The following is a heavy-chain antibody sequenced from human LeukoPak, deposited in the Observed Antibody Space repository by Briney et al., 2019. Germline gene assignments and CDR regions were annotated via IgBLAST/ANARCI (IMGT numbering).Heavy chain of an antibody. J-gene: IGHJ4*02. CDR1: GYRFTSYW. Sequence: GESLKISCKASGYRFTSYWIGWVRQMPGKGLEWMGIIYPDDSDTRYSPSLQGQVTISADKSISTAYLQWSSLRASDTAMYYCARYSGKYYVIDYWGQGTLVTVAS. CDR2: IYPDDSDT. CDR3: ARYSGKYYVIDY. V-gene: IGHV5-51*01. D-gene: IGHD1-26*01.